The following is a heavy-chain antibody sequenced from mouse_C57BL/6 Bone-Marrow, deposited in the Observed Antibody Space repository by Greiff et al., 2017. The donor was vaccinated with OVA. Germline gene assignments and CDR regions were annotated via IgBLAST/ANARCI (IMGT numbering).Heavy chain of an antibody. D-gene: IGHD2-3*01. Sequence: QVQLQQPGAELVKPGASVKMSCKASGYTFTSYWITWVKQRPGQGLEWIGDIYPGSGSTNYNEKFKSKATLTVDTSSSTAYMQLSILTSEDSAVYYCARSTYDGYYGFAYWGQGTLVTVSA. V-gene: IGHV1-55*01. J-gene: IGHJ3*01. CDR1: GYTFTSYW. CDR3: ARSTYDGYYGFAY. CDR2: IYPGSGST.